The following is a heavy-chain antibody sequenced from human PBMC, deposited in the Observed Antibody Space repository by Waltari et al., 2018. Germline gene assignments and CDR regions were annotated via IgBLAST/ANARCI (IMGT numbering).Heavy chain of an antibody. CDR3: AGDLGYCSGGSCYTDY. V-gene: IGHV1-69*08. J-gene: IGHJ4*02. Sequence: QVQLVQSGAEVKKPGSSVKVSCKASGGTFSSYAISWVRQAPGQGLEWMGRIIPIFGTANYAQKFQGRVTITADKSTSTAYMELSSLRSEDTAVYYCAGDLGYCSGGSCYTDYWGQGTLVTVSS. CDR1: GGTFSSYA. D-gene: IGHD2-15*01. CDR2: IIPIFGTA.